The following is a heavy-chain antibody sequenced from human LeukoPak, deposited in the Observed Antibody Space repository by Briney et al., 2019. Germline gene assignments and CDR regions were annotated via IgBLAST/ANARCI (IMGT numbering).Heavy chain of an antibody. CDR3: ARVPSTVGYFDY. Sequence: GGSLRLSCAASGFAFSNYWMTWVRQASGKGLEWVADMNQDGSQKYYVDSVKGRFTISRDNAKNSLYLQMNSLRAEDTAMYYCARVPSTVGYFDYWGQGTPVTVSS. CDR1: GFAFSNYW. J-gene: IGHJ4*02. CDR2: MNQDGSQK. D-gene: IGHD4-17*01. V-gene: IGHV3-7*04.